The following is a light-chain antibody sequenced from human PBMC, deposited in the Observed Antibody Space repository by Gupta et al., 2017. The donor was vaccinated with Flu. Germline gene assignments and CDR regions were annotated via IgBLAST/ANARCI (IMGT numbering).Light chain of an antibody. J-gene: IGKJ1*01. V-gene: IGKV3-20*01. Sequence: GTLSWSPGERAILSCRASQSVSSSYLAWYQQKPGQAPRLLIYGASSRATGIPDRFSGSGSGTDFTLTVSGLEPEDFAVYYCQQYGNSPKTFGQGTKVEVK. CDR1: QSVSSSY. CDR3: QQYGNSPKT. CDR2: GAS.